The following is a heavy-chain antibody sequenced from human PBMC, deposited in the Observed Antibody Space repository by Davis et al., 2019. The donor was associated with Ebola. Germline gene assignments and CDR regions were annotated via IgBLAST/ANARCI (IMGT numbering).Heavy chain of an antibody. V-gene: IGHV3-33*08. Sequence: PGGSLRLSCAASGFTFSSYAMHWVRQAPGKGLEWVAVIWYDGSNKYYADSVKGRFTISRDNSKNPLYLQMNSLRAEDTAVYYCARSLKSLWFGELLFAYWGQGTLVTVSS. D-gene: IGHD3-10*01. CDR1: GFTFSSYA. CDR3: ARSLKSLWFGELLFAY. CDR2: IWYDGSNK. J-gene: IGHJ4*02.